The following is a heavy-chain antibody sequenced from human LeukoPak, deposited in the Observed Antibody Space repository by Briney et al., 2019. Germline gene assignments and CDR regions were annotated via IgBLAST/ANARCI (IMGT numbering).Heavy chain of an antibody. CDR2: IYYSGST. D-gene: IGHD3-10*01. CDR3: ARYGSGSYYYYYGMDV. Sequence: SETLSLTCTVSGCSISSYYWSWIRQPPGKGLEWIGYIYYSGSTNYNPSLKSRVTISVDTSKNQFSLKLSSVTAADTAVYYCARYGSGSYYYYYGMDVWGQGTTVTVSS. V-gene: IGHV4-59*01. CDR1: GCSISSYY. J-gene: IGHJ6*02.